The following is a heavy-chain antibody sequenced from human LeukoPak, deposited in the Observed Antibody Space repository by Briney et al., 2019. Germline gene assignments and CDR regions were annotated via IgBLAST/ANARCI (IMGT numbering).Heavy chain of an antibody. Sequence: SETLSLTCTVSGGSISSYYWSWIRQPPGKGLEWIGYIHYSGGNTYYNPSLKSRVTISVDTSKNQFFLKLNSVTAADTAVYYCGRLMAGLDWGQGTLVTVSS. CDR3: GRLMAGLD. V-gene: IGHV4-59*12. J-gene: IGHJ4*02. CDR2: IHYSGGNT. D-gene: IGHD6-19*01. CDR1: GGSISSYY.